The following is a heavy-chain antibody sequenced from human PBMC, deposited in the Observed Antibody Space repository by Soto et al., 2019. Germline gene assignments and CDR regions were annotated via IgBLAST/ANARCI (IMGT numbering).Heavy chain of an antibody. V-gene: IGHV3-74*01. CDR2: ISSDGTFT. CDR1: RFAFSSHW. D-gene: IGHD1-26*01. CDR3: ARGPPKGSGNYYPGDY. J-gene: IGHJ4*02. Sequence: GGSLRLSCAASRFAFSSHWMHWVRQAPGKGLVWLSRISSDGTFTSFADSVKGRFTISRDNAKNTLFLQMNSLRADDSAVYYCARGPPKGSGNYYPGDYWGQGSLVTVSS.